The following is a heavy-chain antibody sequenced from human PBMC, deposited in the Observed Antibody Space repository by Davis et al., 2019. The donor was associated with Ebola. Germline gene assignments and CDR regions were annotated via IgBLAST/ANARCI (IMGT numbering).Heavy chain of an antibody. D-gene: IGHD4-17*01. CDR3: ARVVSYGDYESGYYFDY. CDR1: GGSISSGDYY. Sequence: MPSETLSLTCTVSGGSISSGDYYWSWIRQPSGKGLEWIGYIYYSGSTYYNPSLKSRVTISVDTSKNQFSLKLSSVTAADTAVYYCARVVSYGDYESGYYFDYWGQGTLVTVSS. J-gene: IGHJ4*02. CDR2: IYYSGST. V-gene: IGHV4-30-4*01.